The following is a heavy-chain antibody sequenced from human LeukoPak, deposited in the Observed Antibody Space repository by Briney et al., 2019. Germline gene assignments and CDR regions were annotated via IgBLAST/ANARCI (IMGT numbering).Heavy chain of an antibody. D-gene: IGHD6-19*01. CDR3: VAEAGSVAGSFDH. CDR1: GLIFSNYG. V-gene: IGHV3-30*02. J-gene: IGHJ4*02. CDR2: IQYDGISK. Sequence: GGSLRLSCAASGLIFSNYGMHWVRQAPGKGLEWVTFIQYDGISKYYADSVKGRFTISRDNSKNTLYLQMNSLRPEDTTVDYCVAEAGSVAGSFDHWGQGNMVTVSS.